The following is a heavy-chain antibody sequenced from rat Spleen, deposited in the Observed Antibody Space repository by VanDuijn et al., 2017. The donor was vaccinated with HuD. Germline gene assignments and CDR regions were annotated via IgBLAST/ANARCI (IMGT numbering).Heavy chain of an antibody. J-gene: IGHJ2*01. CDR3: ARCFDL. CDR2: ISTGGSHT. CDR1: GFTFSNYG. V-gene: IGHV5S13*01. Sequence: EVQLVESGGGLVQPGRSLKLSCAASGFTFSNYGMAWVRPTPTKGLEWVASISTGGSHTYYPDSVKGRFTVSRDNAKSTLFLQMNSLRSEDTATYYCARCFDLWGQGVMVTVSS.